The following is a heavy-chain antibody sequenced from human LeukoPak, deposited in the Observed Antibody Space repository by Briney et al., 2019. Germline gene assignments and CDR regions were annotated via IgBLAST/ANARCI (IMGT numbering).Heavy chain of an antibody. CDR3: ARHAGGLGPLDY. CDR1: GGSISSSSYY. CDR2: IYYSGST. D-gene: IGHD2-2*01. V-gene: IGHV4-39*07. J-gene: IGHJ4*02. Sequence: TSETLSLTCTVSGGSISSSSYYWGWIRQPPGKGLEWIGSIYYSGSTYYNPSLKSRVTISVDTSKNQFSLKLSSVTAADTAVYHCARHAGGLGPLDYWGQGTLVTVSS.